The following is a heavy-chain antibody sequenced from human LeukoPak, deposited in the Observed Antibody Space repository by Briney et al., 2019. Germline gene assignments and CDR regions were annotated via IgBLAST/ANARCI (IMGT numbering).Heavy chain of an antibody. CDR3: ARGYLLFQDYYDSSGYFDY. CDR1: GYSISSGYY. J-gene: IGHJ4*02. CDR2: IYHSGST. D-gene: IGHD3-22*01. V-gene: IGHV4-38-2*01. Sequence: SETLSLTCAVSGYSISSGYYWGWIRQPPGKGLEWIGSIYHSGSTYYNPSLKSRVTISVDTSKNQFSLKLSSVTAADTAVYYCARGYLLFQDYYDSSGYFDYWGQGTLVTASS.